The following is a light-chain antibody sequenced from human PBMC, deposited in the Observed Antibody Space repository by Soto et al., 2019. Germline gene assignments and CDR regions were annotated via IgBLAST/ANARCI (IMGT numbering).Light chain of an antibody. Sequence: EIVLTQSPATLSLSPGERATLSCRASQSVYSYLAWYQQKPGQAPRLLIYDASTRATGIPARFRGSGSGTDFTLTISSLEPDDFAVYYCQQRSNWPITFGQGTRLEIK. V-gene: IGKV3-11*01. CDR1: QSVYSY. J-gene: IGKJ5*01. CDR3: QQRSNWPIT. CDR2: DAS.